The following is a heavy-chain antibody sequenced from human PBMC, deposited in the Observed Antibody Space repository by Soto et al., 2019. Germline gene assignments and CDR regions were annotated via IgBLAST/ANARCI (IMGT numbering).Heavy chain of an antibody. Sequence: GESLKISCKVSGYRFTTYWIGWVRQMPGKGLEWMGIIYPGDSDARYSPSFQGLVTISADKSIFTAYLQWSSLKASDTAMYFCARHEAPDSFDTNGHLDYWGQGTQVTVSS. J-gene: IGHJ4*02. CDR2: IYPGDSDA. V-gene: IGHV5-51*01. CDR3: ARHEAPDSFDTNGHLDY. CDR1: GYRFTTYW. D-gene: IGHD2-8*01.